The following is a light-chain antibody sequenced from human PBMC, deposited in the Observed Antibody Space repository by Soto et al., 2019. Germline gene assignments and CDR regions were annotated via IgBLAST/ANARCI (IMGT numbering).Light chain of an antibody. CDR2: KAS. J-gene: IGKJ1*01. CDR1: QTISSW. CDR3: QQYSTYTPRT. V-gene: IGKV1-5*03. Sequence: DIQMTQSPSTLSGSVGDRVTITCRASQTISSWLAWYQQKPGKAPKILIYKASSLESGVPSRFSGSGSGTEFTLTISSLQPDDFATYYCQQYSTYTPRTFGQGTKVDNK.